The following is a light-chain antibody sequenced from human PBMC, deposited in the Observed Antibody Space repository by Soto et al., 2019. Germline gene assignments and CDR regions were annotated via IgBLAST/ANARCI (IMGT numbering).Light chain of an antibody. CDR1: QDINRW. Sequence: DIQMTQSPSSVAASVGDRVTITCRASQDINRWLAWYQQKPGRAPKVLIYSGSSLQGGVPSRFSGSGSGKDFTLTISSLQPEDFGTYFCQQADTFPLTFGGGTKVEIK. V-gene: IGKV1-12*01. J-gene: IGKJ4*01. CDR3: QQADTFPLT. CDR2: SGS.